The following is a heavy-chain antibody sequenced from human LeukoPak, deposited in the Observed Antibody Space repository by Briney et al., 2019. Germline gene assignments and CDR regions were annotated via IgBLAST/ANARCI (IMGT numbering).Heavy chain of an antibody. CDR1: GGSISSSNW. J-gene: IGHJ6*04. CDR2: IYHSGST. Sequence: SGTLSLTCAVSGGSISSSNWWSWVRQPPGKGLEWIGEIYHSGSTNYNPSLKSRVTISVDKSKNQFSLKLSSVTAADTAVYYCARDSFILTGRYYYYGMDVWGKGTTVTVSS. V-gene: IGHV4-4*02. CDR3: ARDSFILTGRYYYYGMDV. D-gene: IGHD3-9*01.